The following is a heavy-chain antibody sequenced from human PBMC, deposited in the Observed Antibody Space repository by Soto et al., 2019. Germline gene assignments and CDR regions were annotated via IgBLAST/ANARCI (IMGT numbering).Heavy chain of an antibody. CDR2: ISSGSGST. Sequence: GGSLRLSCAASGFTFTAYSMNWVRQAPGKGLEWVSYISSGSGSTDYADSVKGRFTITRDDAKNSLYLQMNSLRAEDTAVYYCARDVDWAFDYWGHGTLVTVSS. CDR3: ARDVDWAFDY. J-gene: IGHJ4*01. D-gene: IGHD3-9*01. CDR1: GFTFTAYS. V-gene: IGHV3-48*04.